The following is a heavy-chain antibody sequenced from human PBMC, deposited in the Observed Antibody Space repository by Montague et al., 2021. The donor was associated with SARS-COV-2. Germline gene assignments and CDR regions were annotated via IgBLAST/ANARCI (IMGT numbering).Heavy chain of an antibody. CDR2: INHSGNT. CDR3: ARGADYDFWSGYLSYKWFDP. D-gene: IGHD3-3*01. CDR1: GGSLSGYY. J-gene: IGHJ5*02. V-gene: IGHV4-34*01. Sequence: SETLSLTCAVYGGSLSGYYWAWIRQTPGKGLEWIVEINHSGNTNYNPSLKSRLTISVDTSKKQFYLKLSSVTTAETAVFYCARGADYDFWSGYLSYKWFDPWGLGTPVTVSS.